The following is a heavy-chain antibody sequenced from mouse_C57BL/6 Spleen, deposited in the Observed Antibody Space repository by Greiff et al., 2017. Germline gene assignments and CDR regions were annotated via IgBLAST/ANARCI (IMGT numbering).Heavy chain of an antibody. V-gene: IGHV1-26*01. CDR3: ASSLLYAMDY. CDR2: INPNNGGT. J-gene: IGHJ4*01. Sequence: EVQLQQSGPELVKPGASVKISCKASGYTFTNYYMNWVKQSHGKSLEWIGDINPNNGGTNYNQKFKGKATLTVDKSSSTAYMELSPLTSEDSAVYYCASSLLYAMDYWGQGTSVTVSS. CDR1: GYTFTNYY.